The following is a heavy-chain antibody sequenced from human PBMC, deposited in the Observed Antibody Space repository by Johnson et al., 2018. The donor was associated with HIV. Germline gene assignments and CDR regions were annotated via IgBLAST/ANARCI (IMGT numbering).Heavy chain of an antibody. J-gene: IGHJ3*02. Sequence: VQLVESGGGVVQPGGSLRLSCAASGFTFSSYGMHWVRQAPGKGLEWVSYISSSGSTIYYADSVKGRFTISRDNAKNSLYLQMNSLRAEDTAVYYCAREAYCSGGSCYDAFDIWGQGTMVTVSS. CDR2: ISSSGSTI. CDR1: GFTFSSYG. V-gene: IGHV3-48*04. D-gene: IGHD2-15*01. CDR3: AREAYCSGGSCYDAFDI.